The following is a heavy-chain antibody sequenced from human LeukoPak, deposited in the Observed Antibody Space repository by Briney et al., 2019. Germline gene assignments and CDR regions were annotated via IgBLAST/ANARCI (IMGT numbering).Heavy chain of an antibody. J-gene: IGHJ3*02. V-gene: IGHV4-39*01. CDR2: IYYGGST. CDR3: AVQPEASVLPDPAFDI. CDR1: GGSISSSSYY. Sequence: SETLSLTCTVSGGSISSSSYYWGWIRQPPGKGLDWIGTIYYGGSTYYNPSLKSRVTISVDTSKNQFSLKLSSVTAADTAVYYCAVQPEASVLPDPAFDIWGQGTMVTVSS. D-gene: IGHD2-15*01.